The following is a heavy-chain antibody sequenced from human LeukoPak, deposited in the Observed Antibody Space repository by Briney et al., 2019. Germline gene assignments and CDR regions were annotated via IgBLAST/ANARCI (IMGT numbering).Heavy chain of an antibody. Sequence: GGSLRLSCAASGFKFSGHYMRWIRQAPGKGLEWISYITNSGDFVTYEDSVKGRFTLSREKAKNSLYLKMNSLRAEDTAVYYCAREARATPDFWGQGTVVTVSS. D-gene: IGHD1-26*01. CDR1: GFKFSGHY. CDR2: ITNSGDFV. CDR3: AREARATPDF. V-gene: IGHV3-11*01. J-gene: IGHJ4*02.